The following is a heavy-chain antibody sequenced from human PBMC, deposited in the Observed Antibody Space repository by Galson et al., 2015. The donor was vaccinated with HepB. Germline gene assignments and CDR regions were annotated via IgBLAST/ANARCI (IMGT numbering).Heavy chain of an antibody. Sequence: SLRLSCAASGFTFSNYYMSWIRQAPGKGLEWVSYISSSRSYTNYADSVKGRFTISRDNANNSLYLQMNSLRVEDTAVYYCARDRVDTAMWVQGTLVTVSS. CDR2: ISSSRSYT. V-gene: IGHV3-11*05. D-gene: IGHD5-18*01. CDR3: ARDRVDTAM. CDR1: GFTFSNYY. J-gene: IGHJ4*02.